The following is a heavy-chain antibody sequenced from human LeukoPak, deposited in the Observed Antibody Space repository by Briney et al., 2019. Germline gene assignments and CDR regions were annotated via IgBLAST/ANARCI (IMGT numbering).Heavy chain of an antibody. D-gene: IGHD2-8*01. V-gene: IGHV1-8*01. CDR1: GYTFTSYD. Sequence: GSVKVSCKASGYTFTSYDINWVRQATGQGLEGMGWMNPNSGITGYAQKFQGRVTMTRNNSISTAYMELSSLRSEDTAVYHCARGVRCTNGVCYHNWFDPWGQGTLVTVSS. CDR2: MNPNSGIT. J-gene: IGHJ5*02. CDR3: ARGVRCTNGVCYHNWFDP.